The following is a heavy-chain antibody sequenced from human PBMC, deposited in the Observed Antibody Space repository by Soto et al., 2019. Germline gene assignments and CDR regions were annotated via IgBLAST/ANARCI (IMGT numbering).Heavy chain of an antibody. D-gene: IGHD3-22*01. CDR2: IKSKTDGGTT. Sequence: GGSLRLSCAASGFTFSNAWMNWVRQAPGRGLEWVGRIKSKTDGGTTDYAAPVKGRFTISRDDSKNTLYLQMNSLKTEDTAVYYCTTGARYYYDSSGYYYYYYYGMDVWGQGTTVTVSS. CDR3: TTGARYYYDSSGYYYYYYYGMDV. V-gene: IGHV3-15*07. CDR1: GFTFSNAW. J-gene: IGHJ6*02.